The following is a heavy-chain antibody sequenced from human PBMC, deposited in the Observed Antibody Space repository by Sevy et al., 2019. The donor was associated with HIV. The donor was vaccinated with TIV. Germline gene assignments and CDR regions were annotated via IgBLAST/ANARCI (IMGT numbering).Heavy chain of an antibody. J-gene: IGHJ5*02. D-gene: IGHD6-19*01. CDR2: IIPIFGTA. V-gene: IGHV1-69*06. Sequence: ASVKVSCKASGGTFSSYAISWVRQAPGQWLEWMGGIIPIFGTANYAQKFQGRVTITAEKSTSTAYMELSSLRSEETAGYYCARDLREAVAGTGYNWFDPGGQGTRVTVS. CDR1: GGTFSSYA. CDR3: ARDLREAVAGTGYNWFDP.